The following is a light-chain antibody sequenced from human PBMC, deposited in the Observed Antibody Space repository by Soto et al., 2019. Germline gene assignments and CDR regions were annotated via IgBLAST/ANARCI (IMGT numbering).Light chain of an antibody. CDR2: AAS. J-gene: IGKJ3*01. V-gene: IGKV1-9*01. CDR1: QGISTY. CDR3: QQLDRYPIFT. Sequence: DIQLTQSPSFLSASVGDRVTITCRASQGISTYLAWYQQKPGKAPKLLIYAASTLQSGVPSRSSGSGSGTEFTLTISSLQPEDFATYYCQQLDRYPIFTFGPGTKVDIK.